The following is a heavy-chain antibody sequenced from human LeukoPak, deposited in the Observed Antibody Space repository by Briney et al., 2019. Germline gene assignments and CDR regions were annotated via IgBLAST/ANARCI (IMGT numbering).Heavy chain of an antibody. CDR2: INHSGST. CDR1: GGSFSGYY. D-gene: IGHD3-3*01. CDR3: ASSRSVEIGYYYYYYGMDV. V-gene: IGHV4-34*01. Sequence: SGTLSLTCAVYGGSFSGYYWSWIRQPPGKGLEWIGEINHSGSTNYNPSLKSRVTISVDTSKNQFSLKLSSVTAADTAVYYCASSRSVEIGYYYYYYGMDVWGQGTTVTVSS. J-gene: IGHJ6*02.